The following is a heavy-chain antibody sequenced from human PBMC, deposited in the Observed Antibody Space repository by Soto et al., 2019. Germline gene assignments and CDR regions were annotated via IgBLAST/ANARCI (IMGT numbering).Heavy chain of an antibody. J-gene: IGHJ6*02. Sequence: SETLSLTCTVSGGSVSSGSYYWSWIRQPPGKGLEWIGYIYYSGSTNYNPSLKSRVTISVDTSKNQFSLKLSSVTAADTAVYYCARGTMIVVVIPYGMDVWGQGTTVTVSS. D-gene: IGHD3-22*01. CDR2: IYYSGST. V-gene: IGHV4-61*01. CDR1: GGSVSSGSYY. CDR3: ARGTMIVVVIPYGMDV.